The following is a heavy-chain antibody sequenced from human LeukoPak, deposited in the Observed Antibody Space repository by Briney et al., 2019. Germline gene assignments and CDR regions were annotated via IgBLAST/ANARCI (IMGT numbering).Heavy chain of an antibody. V-gene: IGHV3-21*01. Sequence: PGGSLRLFCAASGFTFSSYSMNWVRQAPGKGLEWVSSISSSSSYIYYADSVKGRFTISRDNAKNSLYLQMNSLRAEDTAVYYCARDNWVVVAATRSYYFDYWGQGTLVTVSS. CDR1: GFTFSSYS. CDR2: ISSSSSYI. CDR3: ARDNWVVVAATRSYYFDY. D-gene: IGHD2-15*01. J-gene: IGHJ4*02.